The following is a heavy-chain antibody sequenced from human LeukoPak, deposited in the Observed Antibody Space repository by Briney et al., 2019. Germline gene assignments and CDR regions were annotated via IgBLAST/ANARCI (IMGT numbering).Heavy chain of an antibody. D-gene: IGHD3-22*01. V-gene: IGHV3-23*01. Sequence: GGSLRLSCAASGFTFSSYAMSWVRQAPGKELEWVSAISGSGGSTYYADSVKGRFTISRDNSKNTLYLQMNSLRAEDTAVYYCAKDTNCYDSSGIYWGQGTLVTVSS. J-gene: IGHJ4*02. CDR1: GFTFSSYA. CDR2: ISGSGGST. CDR3: AKDTNCYDSSGIY.